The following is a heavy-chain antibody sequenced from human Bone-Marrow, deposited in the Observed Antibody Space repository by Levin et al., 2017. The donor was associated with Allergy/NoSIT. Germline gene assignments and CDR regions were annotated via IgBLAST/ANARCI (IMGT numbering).Heavy chain of an antibody. V-gene: IGHV4-39*01. CDR1: GGSISSSGYY. D-gene: IGHD5-18*01. CDR2: IYYSGNT. Sequence: NASETLSLTCTVSGGSISSSGYYWGCIRQPPGKGLEWIGSIYYSGNTYYNPSLKSRVTISVDTSKNQFSLKLSSVTAADTAVYYCARGDSYGYYYYMDVWGKGTTVTVS. CDR3: ARGDSYGYYYYMDV. J-gene: IGHJ6*03.